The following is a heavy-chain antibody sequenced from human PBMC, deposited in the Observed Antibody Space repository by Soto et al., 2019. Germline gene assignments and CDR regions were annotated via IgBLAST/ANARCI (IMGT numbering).Heavy chain of an antibody. J-gene: IGHJ6*02. CDR2: IYHSGST. CDR1: GGSISSSNW. Sequence: QVQLQESGPGLVKPSGTLSLTCAVSGGSISSSNWWSWVRQPPGKGLEWIGEIYHSGSTNYNPSLKSRVTISVDKSKNQFSLKLSSVTAADTAVYYCARDGRAAAGYYYYDMDVWGQGTTVTVSS. CDR3: ARDGRAAAGYYYYDMDV. D-gene: IGHD6-13*01. V-gene: IGHV4-4*02.